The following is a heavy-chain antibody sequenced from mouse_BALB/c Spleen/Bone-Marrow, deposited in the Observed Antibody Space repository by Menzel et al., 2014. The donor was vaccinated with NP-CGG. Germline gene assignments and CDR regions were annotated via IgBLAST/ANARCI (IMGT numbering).Heavy chain of an antibody. D-gene: IGHD2-14*01. CDR1: GYTFTDHA. J-gene: IGHJ4*01. V-gene: IGHV1S137*01. CDR2: ISGYYGDA. CDR3: ARSGKVRNAMDY. Sequence: VKLQEPGAKLVRPGVSVKISCKGSGYTFTDHAIHWVKRSHAKSLEWIGVISGYYGDAIYNQKFKGKATMTVDKSSSTAYMELARLTSEDSAIYYCARSGKVRNAMDYWGQGTSVTVSS.